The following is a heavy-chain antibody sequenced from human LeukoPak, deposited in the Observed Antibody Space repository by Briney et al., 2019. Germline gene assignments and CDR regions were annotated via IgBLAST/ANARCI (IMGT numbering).Heavy chain of an antibody. D-gene: IGHD2-2*01. J-gene: IGHJ6*03. CDR3: ARGLDVVVPAAMQSGYYYYYMDV. CDR2: ISAYNGNT. Sequence: ASVKVSCKASGYTFTSYGISWVRQAPGQGLEWMGWISAYNGNTNYAQKLQGRVTMTTDTSTSTAYMELRSLRSDDTAVYYCARGLDVVVPAAMQSGYYYYYMDVWGKGTTVTISS. V-gene: IGHV1-18*01. CDR1: GYTFTSYG.